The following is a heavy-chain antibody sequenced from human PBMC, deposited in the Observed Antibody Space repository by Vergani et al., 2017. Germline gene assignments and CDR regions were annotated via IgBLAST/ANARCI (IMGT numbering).Heavy chain of an antibody. CDR3: GVIMVRSPRPDNWFDS. CDR2: FFHTGEA. D-gene: IGHD3-10*01. V-gene: IGHV4-38-2*02. J-gene: IGHJ5*01. CDR1: GYSISRGFY. Sequence: QIQLQESGPGLVKPSETLSLTCSVSGYSISRGFYWSCFRQPPEKGLEWLVGFFHTGEASNSPSLQSRVAFSLDTSKNQFSFQLTSVTAADTAVYFCGVIMVRSPRPDNWFDSWGRGTLVTVSS.